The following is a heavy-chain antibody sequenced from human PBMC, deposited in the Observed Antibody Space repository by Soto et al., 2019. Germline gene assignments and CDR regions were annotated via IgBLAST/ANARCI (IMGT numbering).Heavy chain of an antibody. Sequence: GGSLRLSCAASGFTFSSYNMNWVRQAPGKGLEWVSSISSSRSYIYYADSVKGRFTVSRDNAKNSLYLQMNSLRAEDTAVYYCASGDCSGGSCYGRWFDYWGQGTLVTVSS. V-gene: IGHV3-21*01. CDR1: GFTFSSYN. CDR2: ISSSRSYI. D-gene: IGHD2-15*01. J-gene: IGHJ4*02. CDR3: ASGDCSGGSCYGRWFDY.